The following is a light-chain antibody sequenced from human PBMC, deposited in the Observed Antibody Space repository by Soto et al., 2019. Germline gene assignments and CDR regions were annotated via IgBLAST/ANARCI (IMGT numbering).Light chain of an antibody. CDR3: CAYAGTNSVI. CDR1: SSDVGSHGL. CDR2: EGS. V-gene: IGLV2-23*01. J-gene: IGLJ2*01. Sequence: QPVLTQPASVSGTPGQTGTISCAGTSSDVGSHGLVSWYQHLPGKAPKLMIYEGSQRPSGVSNRFSGSKSGNTASLTISGVQAEDEADYYCCAYAGTNSVIFGGGTKVTVL.